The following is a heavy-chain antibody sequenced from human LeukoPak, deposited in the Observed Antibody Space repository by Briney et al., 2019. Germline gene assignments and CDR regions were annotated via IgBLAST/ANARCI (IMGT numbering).Heavy chain of an antibody. V-gene: IGHV4-39*01. D-gene: IGHD3-10*01. CDR1: GGSISSSSYY. J-gene: IGHJ4*02. CDR3: ARHGSYGSGSYHYLDY. CDR2: MDYSGST. Sequence: SETLSLTCTASGGSISSSSYYWGPICQPPGKGLWWTGSMDYSGSTYCNPSLKSRVTVSVDPSRNHFALKLSSVTAADTAVYYCARHGSYGSGSYHYLDYWGQGTQVTVSS.